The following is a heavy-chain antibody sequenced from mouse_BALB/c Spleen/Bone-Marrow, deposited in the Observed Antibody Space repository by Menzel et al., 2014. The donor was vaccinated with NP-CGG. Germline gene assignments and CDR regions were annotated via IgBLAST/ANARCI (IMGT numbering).Heavy chain of an antibody. CDR1: GFTFSSYG. D-gene: IGHD3-2*02. Sequence: EVMLVESGGDLVKPGGSLKLSCVASGFTFSSYGMSWVRQTPDKRLEWVATISSGGSSTYYPASVKGRFTISRDNAKTTLYLQMSSLSSEDTAMYYCTRRPLQANSYFDCWGQGTTLTVSS. J-gene: IGHJ2*01. V-gene: IGHV5-6*02. CDR2: ISSGGSST. CDR3: TRRPLQANSYFDC.